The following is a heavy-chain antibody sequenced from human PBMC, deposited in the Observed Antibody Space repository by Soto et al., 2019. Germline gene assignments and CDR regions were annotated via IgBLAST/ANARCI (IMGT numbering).Heavy chain of an antibody. CDR1: GYTFTSYY. CDR2: INPSGGST. V-gene: IGHV1-46*01. J-gene: IGHJ3*02. Sequence: ASLKVSCKASGYTFTSYYMHWVRQAPGQGLEWMGIINPSGGSTSYAQKFQGRVTMTRDTSTSTVYMELSSLRSEDTAVYYCARGTGSGSYYRGSAFDIWGQGTMVTVSS. CDR3: ARGTGSGSYYRGSAFDI. D-gene: IGHD3-10*01.